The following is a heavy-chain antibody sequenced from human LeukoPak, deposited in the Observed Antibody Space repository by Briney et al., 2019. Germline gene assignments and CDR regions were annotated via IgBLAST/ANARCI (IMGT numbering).Heavy chain of an antibody. CDR3: ARVPVAGADY. J-gene: IGHJ4*02. V-gene: IGHV3-30*02. CDR2: IRYDGSNK. CDR1: GFTFSSYG. Sequence: GGSLRLSCAASGFTFSSYGMHWVRQAPGKGLEWVAFIRYDGSNKYYAGSVKGRFTISRDNSKNTLYLQMNSLRAEDTAVYYCARVPVAGADYWGQGTLVTVSS. D-gene: IGHD6-19*01.